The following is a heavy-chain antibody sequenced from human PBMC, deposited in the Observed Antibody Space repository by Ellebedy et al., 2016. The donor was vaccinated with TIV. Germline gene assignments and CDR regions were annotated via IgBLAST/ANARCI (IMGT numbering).Heavy chain of an antibody. CDR3: ATGDYGMDV. Sequence: ASVKVSCKASGYTFTSYDINWVRQAPGRGLEWMGWMNPNSGNTGFAQKFRGRVTLTRNTSINTAYMELSSLRSEDTAVYYCATGDYGMDVWGQGTTVTVSS. J-gene: IGHJ6*02. CDR2: MNPNSGNT. V-gene: IGHV1-8*01. CDR1: GYTFTSYD.